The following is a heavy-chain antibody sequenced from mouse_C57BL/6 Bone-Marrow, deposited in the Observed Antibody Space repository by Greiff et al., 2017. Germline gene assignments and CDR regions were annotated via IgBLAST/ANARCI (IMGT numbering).Heavy chain of an antibody. D-gene: IGHD2-5*01. V-gene: IGHV1-19*01. CDR3: ARSHYSNYGAWFAY. J-gene: IGHJ3*01. Sequence: DVQLQESGPVLVKPGASVKMSCKASGYTFTDYYMNWVKQSHGKSLEWIGVINPYNGGTSYNQKFKGKATLTVDKSSSTAYMELNSLTSEDSAVYYCARSHYSNYGAWFAYWGQGTLVTVSA. CDR1: GYTFTDYY. CDR2: INPYNGGT.